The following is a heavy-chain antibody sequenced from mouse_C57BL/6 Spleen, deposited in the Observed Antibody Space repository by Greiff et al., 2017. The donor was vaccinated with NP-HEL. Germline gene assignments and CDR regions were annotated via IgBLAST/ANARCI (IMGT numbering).Heavy chain of an antibody. CDR1: GYTFTDYY. Sequence: EVQLQQSGPVLVKPGASVKMSCKASGYTFTDYYMNWVKQSHGKSLEWIGVINPYNGGTSYNQKFKGKATLTVDKSSSTAYMELNSLTSEDSAVYYCARWEFGSSSFAYWGQGTLVTVSA. J-gene: IGHJ3*01. V-gene: IGHV1-19*01. D-gene: IGHD1-1*01. CDR3: ARWEFGSSSFAY. CDR2: INPYNGGT.